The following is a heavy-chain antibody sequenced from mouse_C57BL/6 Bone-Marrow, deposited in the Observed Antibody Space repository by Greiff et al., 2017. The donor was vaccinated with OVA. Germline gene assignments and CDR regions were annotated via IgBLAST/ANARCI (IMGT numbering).Heavy chain of an antibody. CDR1: GFTFSSYA. J-gene: IGHJ2*01. D-gene: IGHD2-5*01. V-gene: IGHV5-4*03. Sequence: EVMLVESGGGLVKPGGSLKLSCAASGFTFSSYAMSWVRQTPEKRLEWVATISAGGSYTYYPDNVKGRFTISRDNAKNNLYLQMSHLKSEDTAMYYCARTAYYSNYDYFDYWGQGTTLTVSS. CDR2: ISAGGSYT. CDR3: ARTAYYSNYDYFDY.